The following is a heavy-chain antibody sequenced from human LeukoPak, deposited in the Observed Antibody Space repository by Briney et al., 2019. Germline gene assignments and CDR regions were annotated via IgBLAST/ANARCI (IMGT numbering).Heavy chain of an antibody. CDR1: GHTFSDYY. D-gene: IGHD1-26*01. J-gene: IGHJ4*02. CDR3: ALVTISGASLHY. Sequence: ASVKVSCKASGHTFSDYYMHWVRQAPGQGLEWIGSINPDNDGTNYAQTFQGRVTMTRDTSINTAYMELSSLRSDDTAVYYCALVTISGASLHYWGQETLVTVSS. CDR2: INPDNDGT. V-gene: IGHV1-2*02.